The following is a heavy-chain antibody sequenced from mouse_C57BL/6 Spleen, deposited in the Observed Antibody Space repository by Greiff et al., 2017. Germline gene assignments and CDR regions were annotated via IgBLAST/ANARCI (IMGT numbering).Heavy chain of an antibody. CDR2: IYPGDGDT. J-gene: IGHJ4*01. Sequence: VMLVESGAELVKPGASVKISCKASGYAFSSYWMNWVKQRPGKGLEWIGQIYPGDGDTNYNGKFKGKATLTADKSSSTAYMQLSSLTSEDSAVYFCARYDYDGYAMDYWGQGTSVTVSS. V-gene: IGHV1-80*01. CDR1: GYAFSSYW. CDR3: ARYDYDGYAMDY. D-gene: IGHD2-4*01.